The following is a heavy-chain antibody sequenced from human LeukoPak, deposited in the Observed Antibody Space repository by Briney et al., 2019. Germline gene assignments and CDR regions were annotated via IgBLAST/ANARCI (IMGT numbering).Heavy chain of an antibody. CDR3: ARGPDSDYADYYDSSGYWDY. D-gene: IGHD3-22*01. V-gene: IGHV5-51*01. CDR1: GYSFTSYW. J-gene: IGHJ4*02. Sequence: GESLKISCKGSGYSFTSYWIGWVRQMPGKGLEWMGIIYPGDSDTRYSPSFQGQVTISADKSISTAYLQWSSLKASDTAMYYCARGPDSDYADYYDSSGYWDYWGQGTLVTVSS. CDR2: IYPGDSDT.